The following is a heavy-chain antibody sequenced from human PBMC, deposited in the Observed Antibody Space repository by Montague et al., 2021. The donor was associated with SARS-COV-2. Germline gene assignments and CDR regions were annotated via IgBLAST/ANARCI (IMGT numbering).Heavy chain of an antibody. V-gene: IGHV4-59*01. CDR2: IYYSGST. CDR3: ARTRGYDPLFDF. J-gene: IGHJ4*02. CDR1: GGFISSKF. D-gene: IGHD5-12*01. Sequence: SETLSLTCTVSGGFISSKFWSWIRRPPGKGLEWIGYIYYSGSTNYNPSCKSRVTISVDTSKKQFSLQLSSVTAADTAVYYCARTRGYDPLFDFWGQGTLVTVSS.